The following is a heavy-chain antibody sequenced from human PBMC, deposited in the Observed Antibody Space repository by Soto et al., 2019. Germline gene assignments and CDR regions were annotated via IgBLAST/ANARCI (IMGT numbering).Heavy chain of an antibody. Sequence: GGSLRLSCEGSGFTFSTYAMSWVRQAPGKGLEWVSAISGSGGSTYYTDSVKGRFAISRDNSKDTLYLQMNTLSAEDTALYYCALRKTGSYFDYWGQGSLVTVSS. D-gene: IGHD1-26*01. CDR2: ISGSGGST. CDR1: GFTFSTYA. V-gene: IGHV3-23*01. J-gene: IGHJ4*02. CDR3: ALRKTGSYFDY.